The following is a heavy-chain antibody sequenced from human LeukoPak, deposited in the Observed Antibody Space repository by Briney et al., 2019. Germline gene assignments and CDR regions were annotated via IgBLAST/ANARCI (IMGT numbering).Heavy chain of an antibody. D-gene: IGHD3-10*01. V-gene: IGHV4-31*03. J-gene: IGHJ2*01. Sequence: SETLSLTCTVSGRSIRSGGYYWSWLRQPPGKGLEWIGYIYYSGSTYYNPSLKSRVTISVDTSKNQFSLKLSSVTAADTAVYYCARDNRFGGSPLWYFDLWGRGTLVTVSP. CDR1: GRSIRSGGYY. CDR3: ARDNRFGGSPLWYFDL. CDR2: IYYSGST.